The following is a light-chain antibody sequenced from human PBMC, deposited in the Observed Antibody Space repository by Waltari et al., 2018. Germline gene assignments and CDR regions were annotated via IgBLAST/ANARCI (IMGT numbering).Light chain of an antibody. J-gene: IGKJ4*01. CDR1: QDISNF. CDR3: QQHDNLPLT. V-gene: IGKV1-33*01. Sequence: DIQMTQSPSSLSASVGDRVTITCRATQDISNFLNWYQQKPGKAPKLLIYDASNLETGVPSRFSGRGSGTAFTFTISSLQPEDFATYYCQQHDNLPLTFGGGTKGEIK. CDR2: DAS.